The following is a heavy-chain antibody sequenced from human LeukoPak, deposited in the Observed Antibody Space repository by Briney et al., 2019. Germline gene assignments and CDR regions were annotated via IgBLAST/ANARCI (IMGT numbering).Heavy chain of an antibody. CDR3: ARRSSSWDFDY. V-gene: IGHV1-2*06. CDR2: INPNSGGT. J-gene: IGHJ4*02. Sequence: GASVKVSCKASGYTFTGYYMHWVRQAPGQGLEWMGRINPNSGGTNYAQKFQGRVTMTRDTSISTAYLQWSNLKASDTAMYYCARRSSSWDFDYWGQGTLVTVSS. D-gene: IGHD6-13*01. CDR1: GYTFTGYY.